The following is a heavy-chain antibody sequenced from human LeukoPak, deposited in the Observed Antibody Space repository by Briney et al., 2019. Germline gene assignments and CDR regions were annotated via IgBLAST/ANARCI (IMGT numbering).Heavy chain of an antibody. CDR1: GYTFTNYY. CDR2: INPSGDSA. CDR3: AGEESPRVTALRVHFQH. V-gene: IGHV1-46*01. Sequence: ASVKVSCKASGYTFTNYYMHWVRQAPGQGLEWMGIINPSGDSAIYAHNFQGRVTITADKSTSTAYMELSSLRSEDTAVYYCAGEESPRVTALRVHFQHWGQGTLVTVSS. D-gene: IGHD2-21*02. J-gene: IGHJ1*01.